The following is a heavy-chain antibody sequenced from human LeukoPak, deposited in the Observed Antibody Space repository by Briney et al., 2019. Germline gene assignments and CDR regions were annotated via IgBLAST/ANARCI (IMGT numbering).Heavy chain of an antibody. Sequence: ASVKVSCKASGYTFTSYGISWVRQAPGQGLEWMGWISAYNGNTNYAQKFQGRVTMTRDTSISTAYMELSRLRSDDTAVYYCARARAGGGSYYYDSSGYYFDYWGQGTLVTVSS. D-gene: IGHD3-22*01. CDR3: ARARAGGGSYYYDSSGYYFDY. CDR1: GYTFTSYG. V-gene: IGHV1-18*01. J-gene: IGHJ4*02. CDR2: ISAYNGNT.